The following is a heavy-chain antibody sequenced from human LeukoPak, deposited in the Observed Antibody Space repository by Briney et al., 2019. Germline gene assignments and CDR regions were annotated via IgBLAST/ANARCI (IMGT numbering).Heavy chain of an antibody. D-gene: IGHD5-24*01. V-gene: IGHV3-23*01. CDR2: ISGSGGGT. CDR1: GFTFSSYA. J-gene: IGHJ4*02. CDR3: AKGGDGYNLMPPTS. Sequence: PGGSLRLSCAASGFTFSSYAMSWVRQAPGKGLEWVSAISGSGGGTYYADSVKGRFTISRDNSKNTLYLQMNSLRAEDTAVYYCAKGGDGYNLMPPTSWGQGTLVTVSS.